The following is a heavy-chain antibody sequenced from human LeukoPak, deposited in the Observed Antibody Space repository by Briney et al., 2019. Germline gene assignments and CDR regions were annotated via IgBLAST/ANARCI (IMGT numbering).Heavy chain of an antibody. Sequence: GGSLRLSCAASGFTFSSYWMHWVRQAPGKRLVWVSRISTDGSSTTYADSVKGRFTISRDNAKDTLYLQMNSLRAEDTAVYYCARGGYYDILTGYYHDAFDIWGQGTMVTVSS. D-gene: IGHD3-9*01. CDR2: ISTDGSST. CDR3: ARGGYYDILTGYYHDAFDI. CDR1: GFTFSSYW. J-gene: IGHJ3*02. V-gene: IGHV3-74*01.